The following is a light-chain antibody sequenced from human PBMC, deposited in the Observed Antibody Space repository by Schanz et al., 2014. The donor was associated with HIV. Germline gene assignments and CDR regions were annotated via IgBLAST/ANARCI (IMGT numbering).Light chain of an antibody. Sequence: EIVLTQSPGTLSLSPGERATLSCRASQSVSGDYFAWYQQKPGQAPRLLIYGASSRATGIPDRFTGSGSGTDFTLTISRLEPEDFAMYYCQQYGSSPPWTFGQGTKVEV. CDR1: QSVSGDY. V-gene: IGKV3-20*01. CDR3: QQYGSSPPWT. J-gene: IGKJ1*01. CDR2: GAS.